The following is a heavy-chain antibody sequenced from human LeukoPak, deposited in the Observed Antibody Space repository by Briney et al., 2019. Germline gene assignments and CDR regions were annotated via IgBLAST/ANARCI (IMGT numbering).Heavy chain of an antibody. CDR3: ARTTVTTPFDP. D-gene: IGHD4-17*01. J-gene: IGHJ5*02. Sequence: SGTLSLTCAVSGGSSSSSNWWNWVRQPPGKGLEWIGEIDHSGSTNYNPSLKSRVTISVDTSKNQFSLKLSSVTAADTAVYYCARTTVTTPFDPWGQGTLVTVSS. CDR1: GGSSSSSNW. CDR2: IDHSGST. V-gene: IGHV4-4*02.